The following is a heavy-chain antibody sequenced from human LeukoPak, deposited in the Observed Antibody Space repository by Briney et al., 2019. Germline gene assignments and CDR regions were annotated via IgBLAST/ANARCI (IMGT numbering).Heavy chain of an antibody. CDR1: GGTFSSYA. CDR2: IIPILGIA. CDR3: ARGGNALSYYGMDV. Sequence: ASVTVSCTASGGTFSSYAISWVRQAPGQGLEWMGRIIPILGIANYAQKFQGRVTITADKSTSTAYMELSSLRSEDTAVYYCARGGNALSYYGMDVWGQGTTVTVSS. J-gene: IGHJ6*02. V-gene: IGHV1-69*04.